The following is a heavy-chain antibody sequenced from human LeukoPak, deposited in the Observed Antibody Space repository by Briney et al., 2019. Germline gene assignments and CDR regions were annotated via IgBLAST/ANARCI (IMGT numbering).Heavy chain of an antibody. CDR2: IYYTGST. CDR1: GGSISSSNYY. CDR3: ARGGLAGVYWSFDP. Sequence: SETLSLTCTVSGGSISSSNYYWSWVRQPPGKALEWVGYIYYTGSTNYNPSLKSRVTISVDTSKHQFSLKLQSVTAADTAVYYCARGGLAGVYWSFDPWGRGTLVTVSS. D-gene: IGHD6-19*01. V-gene: IGHV4-61*01. J-gene: IGHJ2*01.